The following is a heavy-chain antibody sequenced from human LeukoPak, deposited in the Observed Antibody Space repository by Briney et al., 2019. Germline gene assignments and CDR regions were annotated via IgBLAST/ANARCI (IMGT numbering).Heavy chain of an antibody. Sequence: ASVKVSCKASGYTFTSYDINWVRQATGQGLEWMGWMNPNSGNTGYAQKFQGRVTMTRNTSISTAYMELSSLRSEDTAVYYCARAKLLWFGELYSWFDPWGQGTLVTVSS. D-gene: IGHD3-10*01. CDR2: MNPNSGNT. CDR3: ARAKLLWFGELYSWFDP. V-gene: IGHV1-8*01. CDR1: GYTFTSYD. J-gene: IGHJ5*02.